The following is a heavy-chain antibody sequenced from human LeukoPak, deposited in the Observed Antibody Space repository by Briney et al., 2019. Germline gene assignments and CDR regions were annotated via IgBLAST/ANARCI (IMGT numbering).Heavy chain of an antibody. J-gene: IGHJ4*02. V-gene: IGHV1-46*01. CDR2: INPSGGST. D-gene: IGHD6-13*01. Sequence: EASVKVSCKASGYTFTSYYMYWVRQAPGQGLEWMGMINPSGGSTTYAQKFQGRVTMTRDTSTSAVYMELSSLRSEDTAVYYCARDVGSSSWYFDYWGQGTLVTVSS. CDR1: GYTFTSYY. CDR3: ARDVGSSSWYFDY.